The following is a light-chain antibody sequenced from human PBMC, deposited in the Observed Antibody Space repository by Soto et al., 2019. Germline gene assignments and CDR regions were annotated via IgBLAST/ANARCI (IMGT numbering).Light chain of an antibody. CDR2: SAS. V-gene: IGKV1-39*01. CDR3: QQSYRTPHT. J-gene: IGKJ2*01. Sequence: DIQMTQFPSSLSASVGDRVTITCWASQGVSAYLLWYQQRQGRAPRLLIYSASSLVSGVPSRFSGSGSGTNFTLTISRLQPEDFATYYCQQSYRTPHTFGQGTRLETK. CDR1: QGVSAY.